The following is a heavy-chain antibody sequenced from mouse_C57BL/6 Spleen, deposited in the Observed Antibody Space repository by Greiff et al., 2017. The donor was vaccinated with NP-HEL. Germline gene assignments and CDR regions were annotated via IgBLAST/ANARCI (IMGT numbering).Heavy chain of an antibody. D-gene: IGHD2-3*01. Sequence: EVQLQQSGPELVKPGASVKMSCKASGYTFTDYNMHWVKQSHGKSLEWIGYINPNNGGTSYNQKFKGKATLTVNKSSSTAYMELRSLTSEDSAVYYCARPLYDCYYGDAYWGQGTLVTVSA. CDR2: INPNNGGT. CDR3: ARPLYDCYYGDAY. CDR1: GYTFTDYN. V-gene: IGHV1-22*01. J-gene: IGHJ3*01.